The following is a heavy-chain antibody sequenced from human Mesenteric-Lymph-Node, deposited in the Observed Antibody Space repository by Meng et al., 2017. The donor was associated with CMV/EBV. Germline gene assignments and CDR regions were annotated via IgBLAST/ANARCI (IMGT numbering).Heavy chain of an antibody. V-gene: IGHV3-30*02. CDR1: GFTFSSYG. J-gene: IGHJ4*02. Sequence: GGSLRLSCAASGFTFSSYGMHWVRQAPGKGLEWLAFIRYDGSNRYYADSVKGRFTISRDNSKNTLYLQMNSLRAGDTAVYYCAKGGGGYSSSWLDYWGQGTLVTVSS. D-gene: IGHD6-13*01. CDR3: AKGGGGYSSSWLDY. CDR2: IRYDGSNR.